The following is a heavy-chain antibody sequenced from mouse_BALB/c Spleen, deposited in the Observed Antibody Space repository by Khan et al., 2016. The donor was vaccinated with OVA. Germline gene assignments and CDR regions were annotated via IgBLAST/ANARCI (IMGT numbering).Heavy chain of an antibody. Sequence: QVQLQQSGPELKKPGETVKISCKASGYTFTSYGMNWVKQSPGKALKWMGWINTYTGEPTYADDFNGRFAFSLETSASTAYLQINNLKNEDTATYFCARPPYFSYVMDNWGQGTSVTVSS. CDR1: GYTFTSYG. D-gene: IGHD2-10*01. CDR3: ARPPYFSYVMDN. CDR2: INTYTGEP. J-gene: IGHJ4*01. V-gene: IGHV9-3-1*01.